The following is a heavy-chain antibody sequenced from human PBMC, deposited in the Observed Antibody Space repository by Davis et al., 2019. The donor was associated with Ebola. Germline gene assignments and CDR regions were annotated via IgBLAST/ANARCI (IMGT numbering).Heavy chain of an antibody. J-gene: IGHJ6*02. D-gene: IGHD6-6*01. CDR1: GYTFTSYG. CDR2: ISAYNGDT. V-gene: IGHV1-18*01. Sequence: ASVKVSCKASGYTFTSYGISWVRQAPGQGLEWMGWISAYNGDTNYAQKLQGRVTMTTDTSTSTDYMELRSLGSDDTAVYYCARDNGGSSPHYYYYYYGMDVWGQGTTVTVSS. CDR3: ARDNGGSSPHYYYYYYGMDV.